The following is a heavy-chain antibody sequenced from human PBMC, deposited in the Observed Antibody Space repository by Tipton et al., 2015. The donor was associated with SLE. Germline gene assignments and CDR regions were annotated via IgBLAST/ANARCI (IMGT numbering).Heavy chain of an antibody. V-gene: IGHV4-59*01. CDR2: IYYSGST. CDR3: AREYSSSSGFDY. CDR1: GGSISSYY. D-gene: IGHD6-6*01. Sequence: TLSLTCTVSGGSISSYYWSWIRQPPGKGLEWIGYIYYSGSTNYNPSLKSRVTISVDTSKNQFSLKLSSVTAADTAVYYCAREYSSSSGFDYWGQGTLVTVSS. J-gene: IGHJ4*02.